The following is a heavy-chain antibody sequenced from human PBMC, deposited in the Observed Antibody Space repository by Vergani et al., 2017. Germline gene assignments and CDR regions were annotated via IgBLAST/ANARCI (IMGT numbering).Heavy chain of an antibody. J-gene: IGHJ6*02. Sequence: QVQLLQSGSELKKPGASVRISCEASGYTFTNYLLIWVRQAPGQGLEFMGWTNTNSGNPTYAPGFTGRFVFSLDTSVSTAYLQISGLKAEESAVYYGARGRQWRLTEYLYCTDFWGQGTTVTVSS. CDR1: GYTFTNYL. CDR2: TNTNSGNP. V-gene: IGHV7-4-1*02. CDR3: ARGRQWRLTEYLYCTDF. D-gene: IGHD6-19*01.